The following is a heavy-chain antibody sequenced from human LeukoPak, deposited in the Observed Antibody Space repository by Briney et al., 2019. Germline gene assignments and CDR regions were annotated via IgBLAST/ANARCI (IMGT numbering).Heavy chain of an antibody. CDR2: ISYDGSNK. Sequence: PGGSLRLSCAASGFSFSTYAMHWVRQPPGKGLEWVAVISYDGSNKYYADSVKGRFTISRDNSKNTLYVQMNSLRAEDAAVYYCARGRPHGNDYWGQGTLVTVSA. CDR1: GFSFSTYA. CDR3: ARGRPHGNDY. J-gene: IGHJ4*02. V-gene: IGHV3-30-3*01. D-gene: IGHD4-23*01.